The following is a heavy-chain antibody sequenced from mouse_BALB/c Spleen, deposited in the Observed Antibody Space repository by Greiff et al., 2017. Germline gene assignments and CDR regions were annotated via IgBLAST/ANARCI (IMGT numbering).Heavy chain of an antibody. CDR3: ARCPGLGYAMDY. D-gene: IGHD2-10*02. CDR1: GDSITSGY. Sequence: EVQRVESGPSLVKPSQTLSLTCSVTGDSITSGYWNWIRKFPGNKLEYMGYISYSGSTYYNPSLKSRISITRDTSKNQYYLQLNSVTTEDTATYYCARCPGLGYAMDYWGQGTSVTVSS. V-gene: IGHV3-8*02. J-gene: IGHJ4*01. CDR2: ISYSGST.